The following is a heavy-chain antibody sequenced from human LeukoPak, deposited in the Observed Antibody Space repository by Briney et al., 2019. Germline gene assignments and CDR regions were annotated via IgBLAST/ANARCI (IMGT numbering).Heavy chain of an antibody. D-gene: IGHD4-17*01. CDR2: ISGSGGST. CDR3: TKEIYGDPTGGRFQH. Sequence: PGGSLRLSCAASGFTFTSYAMSWVRQVSGKGLEWVSVISGSGGSTYYAESVKGRFTISRDNSKNTLYLQMRSLRAEDTAVYYCTKEIYGDPTGGRFQHWGQGTLVTVSS. J-gene: IGHJ1*01. V-gene: IGHV3-23*01. CDR1: GFTFTSYA.